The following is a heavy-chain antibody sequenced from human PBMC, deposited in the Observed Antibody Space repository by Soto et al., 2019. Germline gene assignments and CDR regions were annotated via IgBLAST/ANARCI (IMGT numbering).Heavy chain of an antibody. D-gene: IGHD5-12*01. J-gene: IGHJ4*02. CDR1: GGSISSYY. CDR2: IYYSGST. Sequence: SETLSLTCTGSGGSISSYYWSWIRQPPGKGLEWIGFIYYSGSTNYNPSLKSRVTISVDTSKNQFSLKLSSVTAADMAVYYCASSVATIPFDYWGQGTLVTVSS. CDR3: ASSVATIPFDY. V-gene: IGHV4-59*01.